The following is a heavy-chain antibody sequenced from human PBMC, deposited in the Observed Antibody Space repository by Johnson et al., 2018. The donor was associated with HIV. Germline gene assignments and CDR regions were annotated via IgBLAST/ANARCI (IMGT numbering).Heavy chain of an antibody. V-gene: IGHV3-7*01. Sequence: VQLVESGGGLVQPGGSLRLSCAASGFTFSTYWMSWVRQAPGKGLEWVANIKQDGSEKSSVESVKGRFTISRDNAKNSLYLQMNSLRAEDTAVYYCARALLIAARPVGAFDIWGQGTMVTVSS. CDR2: IKQDGSEK. CDR1: GFTFSTYW. CDR3: ARALLIAARPVGAFDI. D-gene: IGHD6-6*01. J-gene: IGHJ3*02.